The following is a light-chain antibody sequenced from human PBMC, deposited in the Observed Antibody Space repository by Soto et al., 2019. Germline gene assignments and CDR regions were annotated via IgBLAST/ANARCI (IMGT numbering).Light chain of an antibody. Sequence: QSVLTQPPSVSAAPGQKVTMSCSGSSSNIGNNFVAWYQQLPGTAPKLLIYDDTKRPYGIPGRFSASKSGTSATLGITGLQTGDEADYYCGAWDRSLGVVVFVGGTKVTVL. J-gene: IGLJ3*02. CDR3: GAWDRSLGVVV. V-gene: IGLV1-51*01. CDR1: SSNIGNNF. CDR2: DDT.